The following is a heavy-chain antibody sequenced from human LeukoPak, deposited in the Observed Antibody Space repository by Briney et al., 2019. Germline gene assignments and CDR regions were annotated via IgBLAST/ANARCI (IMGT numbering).Heavy chain of an antibody. CDR3: ARPRYRSGWYFEF. D-gene: IGHD6-19*01. Sequence: GGSLRISCKGSGYSFTSYWISWVRQMPGKGLEWMGRIDPSDFSTNYSPSSQGHVTISTDKSINTAYLQWSSLKASETAMYYCARPRYRSGWYFEFWGQGTLVTLSS. V-gene: IGHV5-10-1*01. CDR1: GYSFTSYW. J-gene: IGHJ4*02. CDR2: IDPSDFST.